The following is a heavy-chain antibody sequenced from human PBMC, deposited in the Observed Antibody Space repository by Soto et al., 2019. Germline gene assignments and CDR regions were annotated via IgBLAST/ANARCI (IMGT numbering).Heavy chain of an antibody. CDR2: INPEETTA. V-gene: IGHV3-74*01. J-gene: IGHJ4*02. CDR1: GFTFTTYW. D-gene: IGHD3-10*01. Sequence: DVQLVESGGGLVQPGGSLRLSCAASGFTFTTYWMHWVRQAPGKGLVWVSRINPEETTATYADSVEGRFTISRDNAKNALDLKMSSLRAEGTAVYYCTGETFGARDYWGQGTLVTVSS. CDR3: TGETFGARDY.